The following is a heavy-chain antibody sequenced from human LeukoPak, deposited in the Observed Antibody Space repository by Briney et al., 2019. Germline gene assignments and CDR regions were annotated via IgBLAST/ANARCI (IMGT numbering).Heavy chain of an antibody. CDR1: GFTFSSYA. CDR2: ISYDGSNK. CDR3: AREVEGAYDAFDI. J-gene: IGHJ3*02. Sequence: GDSLRLSCAASGFTFSSYAMHWVRQAPGKGLEWVAVISYDGSNKYYADSVKGRFTISRDNSKNTLYLQMNSLRAEDTAVYYCAREVEGAYDAFDIWGQGTMVTVSS. D-gene: IGHD3-16*01. V-gene: IGHV3-30-3*01.